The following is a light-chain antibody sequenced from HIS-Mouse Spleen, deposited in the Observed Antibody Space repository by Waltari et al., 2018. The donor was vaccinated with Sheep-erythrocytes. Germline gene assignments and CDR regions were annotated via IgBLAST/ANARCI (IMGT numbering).Light chain of an antibody. Sequence: QSALTQPASVSGSPGQSITLPCTRTSSDVGGYNYVSWYQQHPGKAPKLMIYDVSNRPSGVSNRFSGSKSGNTASLTISGLQAEDEADYYCCSYAGSYNYVFGTGTKVTVL. CDR3: CSYAGSYNYV. CDR2: DVS. CDR1: SSDVGGYNY. J-gene: IGLJ1*01. V-gene: IGLV2-14*03.